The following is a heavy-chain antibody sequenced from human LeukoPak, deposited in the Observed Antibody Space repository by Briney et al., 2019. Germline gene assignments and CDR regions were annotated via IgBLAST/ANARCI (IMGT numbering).Heavy chain of an antibody. J-gene: IGHJ4*02. CDR2: IRYDGSNK. V-gene: IGHV3-30*02. CDR3: AKGDPASDIVVVVAAGLDY. CDR1: GFTFSSYG. Sequence: GGSLRLSCAASGFTFSSYGMHWVRQAPGKGLEWVAFIRYDGSNKYYADSVKGRFTISRDNSKNTLYLQMNSLRAEDTAVYYCAKGDPASDIVVVVAAGLDYWGQGTLVTVSS. D-gene: IGHD2-15*01.